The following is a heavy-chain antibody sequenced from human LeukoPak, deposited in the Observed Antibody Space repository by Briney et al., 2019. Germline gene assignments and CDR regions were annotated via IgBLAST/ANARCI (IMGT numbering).Heavy chain of an antibody. CDR1: GYTFTSYY. CDR3: ATPRVGSGLLTFDY. Sequence: ASVKVSCKASGYTFTSYYMHWVRQAPGQGLEWMGIINPSGGSTTYAQKLQGRVTMTTDTSTSTAYMELRSLRSDDTAVYYCATPRVGSGLLTFDYWGQGTLVIVSS. J-gene: IGHJ4*02. V-gene: IGHV1-46*01. CDR2: INPSGGST. D-gene: IGHD6-19*01.